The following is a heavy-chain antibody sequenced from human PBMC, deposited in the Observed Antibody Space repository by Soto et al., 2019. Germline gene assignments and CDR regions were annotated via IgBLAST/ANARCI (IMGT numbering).Heavy chain of an antibody. V-gene: IGHV1-69*01. CDR3: ATGLRTGNYGMDV. J-gene: IGHJ6*02. CDR2: IIPIFGTT. Sequence: QEQLVQAGAEVKKPGSSVRISCRASGGTFSNDAVSWVRQAPGQGLQWMGGIIPIFGTTHYAQKLQGRVTITADESTATAYMELRSVTSEDTAVYYCATGLRTGNYGMDVWGQWIAVTVSS. D-gene: IGHD3-10*01. CDR1: GGTFSNDA.